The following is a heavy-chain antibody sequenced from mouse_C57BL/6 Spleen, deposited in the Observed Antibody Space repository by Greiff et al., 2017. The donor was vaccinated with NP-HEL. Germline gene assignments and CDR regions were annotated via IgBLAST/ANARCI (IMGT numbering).Heavy chain of an antibody. CDR2: IDPSDSET. D-gene: IGHD2-4*01. J-gene: IGHJ2*01. CDR3: ARDYDVGGAFDY. V-gene: IGHV1-52*01. Sequence: QVQLQQSGAELVRPGSSVKLSCKASGYTFTSYWMHWVKQRPIQGLEWIGNIDPSDSETHYNQKFKDKATLTVDKSSSTAYMQLSSLTSEDSAVYYCARDYDVGGAFDYWGQGTTLTVSS. CDR1: GYTFTSYW.